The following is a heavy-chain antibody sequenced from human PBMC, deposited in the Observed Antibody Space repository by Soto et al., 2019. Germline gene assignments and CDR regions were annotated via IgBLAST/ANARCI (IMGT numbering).Heavy chain of an antibody. Sequence: GGSLRLSCVASGFTFSSYALHWVRQAPGKGLEWVAVTSYDGSNKYYADSVEGRFTISRDNSKNTLYLQTSSLTTEDTAMYYCARDWETSATVLIDSWGQGTLVTVSS. J-gene: IGHJ4*02. CDR1: GFTFSSYA. CDR2: TSYDGSNK. CDR3: ARDWETSATVLIDS. D-gene: IGHD1-26*01. V-gene: IGHV3-30-3*01.